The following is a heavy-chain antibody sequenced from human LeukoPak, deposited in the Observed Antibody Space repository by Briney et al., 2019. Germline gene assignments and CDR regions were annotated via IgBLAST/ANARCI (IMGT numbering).Heavy chain of an antibody. V-gene: IGHV3-23*01. Sequence: GGSLRLSCAASGFTFSSYAMSWGRHAPGKGLEWVSAISGSGGSTYYADSVKGRFTISRDNSKNTLYLQMNSLRAEDTAVYYCAKLKKDRALETGYYYGSGSYYADYWGQGTLVTVSS. CDR2: ISGSGGST. D-gene: IGHD3-10*01. CDR1: GFTFSSYA. J-gene: IGHJ4*02. CDR3: AKLKKDRALETGYYYGSGSYYADY.